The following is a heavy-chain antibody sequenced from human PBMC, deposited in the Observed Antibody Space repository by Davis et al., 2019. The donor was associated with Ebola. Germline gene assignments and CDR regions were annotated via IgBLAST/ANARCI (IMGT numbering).Heavy chain of an antibody. Sequence: PGGSLRLSCAASGFTFSDHYMDWVRQAPGKGLEWVGRSTNKPSSYTTEYAAPVKGRFTISRDVSKSSLYLQMNSLKAEDTAVYYCGMFWSGYPYWGQGTLVTVSS. V-gene: IGHV3-72*01. J-gene: IGHJ4*02. CDR1: GFTFSDHY. CDR3: GMFWSGYPY. CDR2: STNKPSSYTT. D-gene: IGHD3-3*01.